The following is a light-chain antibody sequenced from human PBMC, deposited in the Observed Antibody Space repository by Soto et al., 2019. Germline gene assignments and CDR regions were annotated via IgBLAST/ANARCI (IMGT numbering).Light chain of an antibody. V-gene: IGLV3-21*02. CDR2: DDS. CDR1: NIGGKS. J-gene: IGLJ2*01. CDR3: QVWDSSREHVV. Sequence: YELTQPPSVSVAPGQTARITCGGNNIGGKSVHWYQQKPGQAPALVVYDDSDRPSGIPERISGSNSGNTATLTISRVEVGDEADYYCQVWDSSREHVVFGGGTKVTVL.